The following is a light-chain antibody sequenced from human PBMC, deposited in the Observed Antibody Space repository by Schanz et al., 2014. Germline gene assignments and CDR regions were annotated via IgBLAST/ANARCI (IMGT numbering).Light chain of an antibody. CDR2: GAS. Sequence: AIRMTQSPSSLSASTGDRVTITCRASQGISSYLAWYQQKPGKAPKLLIFGASSLQSGVPSRFSGSGSGTDFTLTISRLEPEDFAVYYCQQYGRSPNTFGQGTRLEIK. V-gene: IGKV1-8*01. J-gene: IGKJ5*01. CDR1: QGISSY. CDR3: QQYGRSPNT.